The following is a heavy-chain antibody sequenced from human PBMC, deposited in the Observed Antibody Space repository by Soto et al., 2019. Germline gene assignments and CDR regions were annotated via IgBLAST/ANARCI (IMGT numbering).Heavy chain of an antibody. Sequence: PGGSLRLSCAASGFTFDDYAMHWVRQAPGKGLEWVSGISWNSGSIGYADSVKGRFTISRDNAKNSLYLQMNSLRAEDTALYYCAKDFLGGYSYGYLLDPWGQGTLVTVSS. CDR3: AKDFLGGYSYGYLLDP. CDR2: ISWNSGSI. D-gene: IGHD5-18*01. J-gene: IGHJ5*02. V-gene: IGHV3-9*01. CDR1: GFTFDDYA.